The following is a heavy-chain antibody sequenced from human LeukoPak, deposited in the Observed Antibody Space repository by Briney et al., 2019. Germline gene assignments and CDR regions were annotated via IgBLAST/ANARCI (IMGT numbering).Heavy chain of an antibody. J-gene: IGHJ4*02. D-gene: IGHD2-15*01. Sequence: GGSLRLSCAASGFTFSDYAMSWVRQAPGKGLEWVSAISGSGDDTYYADSVKGRFTISRDNSKNTLYLQLNSLRAEDTALYYCAKRVLYCSGGSCPELDYWGQGTLVTVSS. V-gene: IGHV3-23*01. CDR3: AKRVLYCSGGSCPELDY. CDR2: ISGSGDDT. CDR1: GFTFSDYA.